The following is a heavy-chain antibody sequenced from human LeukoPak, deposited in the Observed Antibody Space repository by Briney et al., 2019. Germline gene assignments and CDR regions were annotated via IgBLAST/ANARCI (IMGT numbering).Heavy chain of an antibody. CDR3: ARGNGYRVHWFDP. V-gene: IGHV4-34*01. D-gene: IGHD5-18*01. J-gene: IGHJ5*02. CDR2: INHGGST. CDR1: GGSFSGYY. Sequence: SETLSLTCAVYGGSFSGYYWSWIRQPPGKGLEWIGEINHGGSTNYNPSLKSRVTISVDTSKNQFSLKLSSVTAADTAVYYCARGNGYRVHWFDPWGQGTLVTVSS.